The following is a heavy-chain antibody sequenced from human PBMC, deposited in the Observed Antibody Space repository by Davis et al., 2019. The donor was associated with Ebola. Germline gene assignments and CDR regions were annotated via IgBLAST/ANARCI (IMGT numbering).Heavy chain of an antibody. CDR2: ISSSGSTI. CDR1: GFTFSDYY. Sequence: GGSLRLSCAASGFTFSDYYMSWIRQAPGKGLEWVSYISSSGSTIHYADSVKGRFTISRDDSKNTAYLQMNSLKTEDTAVYYCTRHATVAGYFDYWGQGTLVTVSS. J-gene: IGHJ4*02. CDR3: TRHATVAGYFDY. V-gene: IGHV3-11*01. D-gene: IGHD6-19*01.